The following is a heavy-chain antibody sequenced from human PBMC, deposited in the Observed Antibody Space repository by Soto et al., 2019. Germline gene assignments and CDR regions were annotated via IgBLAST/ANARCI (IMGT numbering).Heavy chain of an antibody. J-gene: IGHJ4*02. CDR2: INAGNGNT. D-gene: IGHD5-12*01. Sequence: QVQLVQSGAEVKKPGASVKVSCKASGYTFTSYAMHWVRQAPGQRLEWMGWINAGNGNTKYSQKFQGRVTITRDTSASTAYMDLSSLKPEDTAVSYGARGLRGWPAYWGPGTLVSVSS. V-gene: IGHV1-3*01. CDR1: GYTFTSYA. CDR3: ARGLRGWPAY.